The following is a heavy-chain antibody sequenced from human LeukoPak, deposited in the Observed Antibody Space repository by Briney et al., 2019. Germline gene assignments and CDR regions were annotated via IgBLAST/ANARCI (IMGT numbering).Heavy chain of an antibody. J-gene: IGHJ4*02. D-gene: IGHD6-6*01. V-gene: IGHV1-2*02. CDR1: GYTFTAYY. CDR3: ARAPKQLVPPYFDY. CDR2: INPNSGGT. Sequence: ASVKVSFKASGYTFTAYYMHWVRQAPGQGLEGMGWINPNSGGTNYAQKFQGRVTMTRDTSISTAYMELSRLRSDDTAVYYCARAPKQLVPPYFDYWGQGTLVTVSS.